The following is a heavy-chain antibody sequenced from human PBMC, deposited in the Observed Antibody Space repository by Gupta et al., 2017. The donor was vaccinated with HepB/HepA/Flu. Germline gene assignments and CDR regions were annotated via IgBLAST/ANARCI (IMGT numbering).Heavy chain of an antibody. D-gene: IGHD1-26*01. CDR3: AREGSYYDGLTFDI. Sequence: EVQLVESGGGLVKPGGPLRLSCAASGFTFRSYRMNWVRQAPGKGLEWVSSISSNSYIYYADSVKGRFTISRDNAKNSLYLQMNSLRAEDTAVYYCAREGSYYDGLTFDIWGQGTMVTVSS. CDR1: GFTFRSYR. V-gene: IGHV3-21*01. CDR2: ISSNSYI. J-gene: IGHJ3*02.